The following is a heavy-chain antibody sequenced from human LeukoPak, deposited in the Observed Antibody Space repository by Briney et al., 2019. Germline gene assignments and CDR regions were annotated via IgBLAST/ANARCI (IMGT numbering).Heavy chain of an antibody. J-gene: IGHJ4*02. CDR3: AKDIGTDLLTGYTFDY. CDR1: GFTFSSYA. D-gene: IGHD3-9*01. Sequence: PGGSLRLSCAASGFTFSSYAMSWVRQAPGKGLEWVSVISGSGGGTYYADSVKGRFTISRDNAKNSLYLQMNSLRAEDTALYYCAKDIGTDLLTGYTFDYWGQGTLVTVSS. CDR2: ISGSGGGT. V-gene: IGHV3-23*01.